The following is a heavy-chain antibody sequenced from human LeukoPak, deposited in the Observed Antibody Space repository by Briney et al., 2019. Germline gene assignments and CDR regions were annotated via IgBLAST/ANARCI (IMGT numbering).Heavy chain of an antibody. CDR2: IYPDDSDT. V-gene: IGHV5-51*01. D-gene: IGHD2-21*02. Sequence: GESLKISCKGSGYTFTNYWIGWARQMPGKGLEWMGIIYPDDSDTRYSPSFQGQVTIPVGKSIRIACLRWSSLKASDTAMYYCAMSANCGGDCYSYYFDHWGQGTLVTVSP. J-gene: IGHJ4*02. CDR3: AMSANCGGDCYSYYFDH. CDR1: GYTFTNYW.